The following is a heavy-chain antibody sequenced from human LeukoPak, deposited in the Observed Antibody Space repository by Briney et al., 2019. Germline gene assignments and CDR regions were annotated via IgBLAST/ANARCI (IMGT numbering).Heavy chain of an antibody. CDR1: GFTFSTSW. D-gene: IGHD6-19*01. CDR2: IKRDGSEK. CDR3: ARISTSVAGADY. Sequence: GGSLRLSCAASGFTFSTSWMSWVRQAPGKGLEWVANIKRDGSEKYYVDSVKGRFTISRDNSENSLYLQMDSLRAEDTAVYYCARISTSVAGADYWGQGTLVTVSS. V-gene: IGHV3-7*01. J-gene: IGHJ4*02.